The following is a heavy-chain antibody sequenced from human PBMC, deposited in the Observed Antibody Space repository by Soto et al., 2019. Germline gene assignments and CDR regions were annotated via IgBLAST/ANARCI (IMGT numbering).Heavy chain of an antibody. J-gene: IGHJ4*02. CDR1: GGTISSGGYT. V-gene: IGHV4-30-2*03. D-gene: IGHD3-16*02. CDR3: ARQRYTKIVGLGEFDY. CDR2: ILYIRRP. Sequence: LSLTCTDPGGTISSGGYTRSWFRQPPKPCLEWFGSILYIRRPLYNPTLNRLVIMSVDTSKYQFSLKMNSVTAADTPVFYCARQRYTKIVGLGEFDYWGQGTLVTVSS.